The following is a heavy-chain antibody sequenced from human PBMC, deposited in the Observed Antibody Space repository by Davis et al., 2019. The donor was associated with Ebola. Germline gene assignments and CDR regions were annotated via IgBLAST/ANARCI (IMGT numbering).Heavy chain of an antibody. D-gene: IGHD2-15*01. CDR3: ARDRGWSYWFDP. CDR1: GGSISSSNW. V-gene: IGHV4-4*02. J-gene: IGHJ5*02. Sequence: GSLRLSCAVSGGSISSSNWWSWVRQPPGKGLEWIGEIYHSGSTNYNPSLKSRVTISVDKSKNQFSLKLSSVTAADTAVYYCARDRGWSYWFDPWGQGTLVTVSS. CDR2: IYHSGST.